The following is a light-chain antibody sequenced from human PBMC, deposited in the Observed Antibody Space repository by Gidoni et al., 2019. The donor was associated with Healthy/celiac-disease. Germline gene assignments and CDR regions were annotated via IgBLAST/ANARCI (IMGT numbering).Light chain of an antibody. Sequence: SYELTQPPSVSVSPGQTARITCSGDALPKQYAYWYQQKPGQAPVLVIYKDNERPSGIPERFSGSSSGTTVTLTISGVQAEDEADYYCQSADSSGTSSVVFGGGTKLTVL. V-gene: IGLV3-25*02. J-gene: IGLJ2*01. CDR1: ALPKQY. CDR2: KDN. CDR3: QSADSSGTSSVV.